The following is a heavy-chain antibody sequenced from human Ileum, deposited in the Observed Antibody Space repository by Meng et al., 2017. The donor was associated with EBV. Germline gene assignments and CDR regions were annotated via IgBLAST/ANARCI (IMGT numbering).Heavy chain of an antibody. V-gene: IGHV7-4-1*02. D-gene: IGHD3-3*01. J-gene: IGHJ4*02. CDR2: INTNTGNP. Sequence: GLLVQSRSEFKKPGASLTVACKASGYTFINYAMNLVRQAPGQGLEWMGWINTNTGNPTYAQGFTRRFVFSLDTSFRTAYLQISSLKAEDTAVYYCARVAPSGYRYFDYWGQGTLVTVSS. CDR3: ARVAPSGYRYFDY. CDR1: GYTFINYA.